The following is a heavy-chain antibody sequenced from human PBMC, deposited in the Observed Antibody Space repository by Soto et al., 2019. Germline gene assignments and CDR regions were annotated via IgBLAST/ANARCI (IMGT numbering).Heavy chain of an antibody. J-gene: IGHJ4*02. CDR2: IIPIFGTA. V-gene: IGHV1-69*06. Sequence: SVKVSCKASGGTFSSYAISWVRQAPGQGLEWMGGIIPIFGTANYAQKFQGRVTITADKSTSTAYMELSSLRSEDTAVYYCASADTAMAPFDYRGQGTLVTVSS. CDR3: ASADTAMAPFDY. CDR1: GGTFSSYA. D-gene: IGHD5-18*01.